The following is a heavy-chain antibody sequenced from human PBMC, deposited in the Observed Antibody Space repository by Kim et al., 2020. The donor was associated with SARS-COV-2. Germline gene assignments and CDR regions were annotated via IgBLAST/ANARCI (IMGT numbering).Heavy chain of an antibody. D-gene: IGHD3-22*01. Sequence: SETLSLTCAVYGGSFSGYYWSWIRQPPGKGLEWIGEINHSGSTNYNPSLKSRVTISVDTSKNQFSLKLSSVTAADTAVYYCARDTTYYYDSSGHTLDYWGQGTLVTVSS. J-gene: IGHJ4*02. V-gene: IGHV4-34*01. CDR3: ARDTTYYYDSSGHTLDY. CDR1: GGSFSGYY. CDR2: INHSGST.